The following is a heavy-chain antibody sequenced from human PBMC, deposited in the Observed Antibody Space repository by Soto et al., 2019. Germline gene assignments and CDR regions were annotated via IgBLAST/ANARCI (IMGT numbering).Heavy chain of an antibody. CDR1: GGSIRSYY. Sequence: SETLSLTCTVSGGSIRSYYWSWIRQPPGKGLEWIVYIYYSGSSNYNPSLKSRVTISVDTSKNQSSLKLSSVTAAHTAVYYCARASSRSSVYYYYGMDVWGQATTVTVSS. V-gene: IGHV4-59*01. CDR3: ARASSRSSVYYYYGMDV. D-gene: IGHD6-6*01. CDR2: IYYSGSS. J-gene: IGHJ6*02.